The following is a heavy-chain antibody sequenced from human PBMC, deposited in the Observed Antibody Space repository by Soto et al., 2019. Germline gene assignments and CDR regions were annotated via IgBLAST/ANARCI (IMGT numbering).Heavy chain of an antibody. J-gene: IGHJ5*02. CDR3: APCRPGSSGANWFDP. V-gene: IGHV1-69*01. Sequence: QLVQSGAEVKKPGSSVKVSCQAFGGTFSKYGVSWVRQAPGQGLQWMGGITPMLGTSTITQKFHDRVTLTADEFTTVAYMELNSMTSEDTAIYYCAPCRPGSSGANWFDPWGLGTLVTVSP. D-gene: IGHD6-19*01. CDR2: ITPMLGTS. CDR1: GGTFSKYG.